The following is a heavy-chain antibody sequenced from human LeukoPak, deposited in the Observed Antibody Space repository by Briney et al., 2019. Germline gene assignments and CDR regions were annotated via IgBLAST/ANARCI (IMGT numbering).Heavy chain of an antibody. V-gene: IGHV3-48*01. J-gene: IGHJ4*02. CDR3: ARDYKYAFDS. CDR1: GFTFSAYS. D-gene: IGHD5-24*01. Sequence: GGSLSLPCAAPGFTFSAYSMNWVRPAPGKGLDWISYIGISSGNTKYADSVKGRFTISGDKAKNSLYLQMNSLRVEDTAVYYCARDYKYAFDSWGQGTLVTVSS. CDR2: IGISSGNT.